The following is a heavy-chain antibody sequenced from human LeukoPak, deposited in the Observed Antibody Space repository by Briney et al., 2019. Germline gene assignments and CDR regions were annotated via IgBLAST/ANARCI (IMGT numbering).Heavy chain of an antibody. CDR2: ISSSGSTI. CDR1: GFTFSTYS. Sequence: GGSLRLSCAASGFTFSTYSMNWVRQAPGKGLEWVSYISSSGSTIYYADSVKGRFTISRDNAKNSLYLQMNSLRAEDTAVYYCARDHYYDSSGPERYWGQGTLVTVSS. J-gene: IGHJ4*02. V-gene: IGHV3-48*04. CDR3: ARDHYYDSSGPERY. D-gene: IGHD3-22*01.